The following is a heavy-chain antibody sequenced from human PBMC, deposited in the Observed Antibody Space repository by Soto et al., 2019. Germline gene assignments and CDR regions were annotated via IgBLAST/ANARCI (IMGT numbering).Heavy chain of an antibody. CDR2: IDDSGST. D-gene: IGHD1-1*01. J-gene: IGHJ6*02. Sequence: GTLRRTFTVASGSISSRRHYWAWIRQPPGQGLEWIGVIDDSGSTHYSESLKSRVTISVDTSKNQFSLKVSSVNATDTAVYYCARQGRNTRIVLIKLYATDFWGQGTAVTV. CDR3: ARQGRNTRIVLIKLYATDF. V-gene: IGHV4-39*01. CDR1: SGSISSRRHY.